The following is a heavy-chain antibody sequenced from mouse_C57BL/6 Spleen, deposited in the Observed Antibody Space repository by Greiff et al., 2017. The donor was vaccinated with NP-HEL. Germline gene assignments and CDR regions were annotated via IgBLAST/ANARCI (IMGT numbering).Heavy chain of an antibody. V-gene: IGHV3-1*01. CDR2: ISYSGST. D-gene: IGHD2-2*01. CDR1: GYSITSGYD. J-gene: IGHJ4*01. CDR3: ARGGYDYYAMDY. Sequence: VQLKESGPGMVKPSQSLSLTCTVTGYSITSGYDWHWIRHFPGNKLEWMGYISYSGSTNYNPSLKSRISITHDTSKNHFFLKLNSVTTEDTATYYCARGGYDYYAMDYWGQGTSVTVSS.